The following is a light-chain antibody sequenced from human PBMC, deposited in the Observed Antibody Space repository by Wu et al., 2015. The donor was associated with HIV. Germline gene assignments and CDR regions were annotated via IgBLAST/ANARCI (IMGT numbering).Light chain of an antibody. Sequence: EVVMTQSPASLSVSPGERVTLSCRASESVSASVVWYQQKPGQAPRLLIYGTSTRATGIPARFSGSGSATEFTLTISSLQSEDIAVYYCQQRSNWPRTFGQGTKLEIK. CDR3: QQRSNWPRT. CDR2: GTS. V-gene: IGKV3-15*01. CDR1: ESVSAS. J-gene: IGKJ2*01.